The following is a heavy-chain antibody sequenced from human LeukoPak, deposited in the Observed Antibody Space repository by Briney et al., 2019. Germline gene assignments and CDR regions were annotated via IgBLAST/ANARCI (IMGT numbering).Heavy chain of an antibody. V-gene: IGHV4-39*07. CDR1: GGSISSSSYY. CDR2: IYYSGST. Sequence: SETLSLTCTVSGGSISSSSYYWGWIRQSPGKGLEWIASIYYSGSTYYNPSLKSRVTISVDTSKNQFSLKLSSVTAADTAVYYCTRDGHYYYGMDVWGQGTTVTVSS. J-gene: IGHJ6*02. CDR3: TRDGHYYYGMDV.